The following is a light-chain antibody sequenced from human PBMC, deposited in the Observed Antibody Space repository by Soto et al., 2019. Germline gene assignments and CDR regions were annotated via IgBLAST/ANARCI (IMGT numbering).Light chain of an antibody. CDR1: QSIHTW. J-gene: IGKJ4*01. Sequence: DIQMTQSPSTLPASVGDRVTITCRASQSIHTWLAWYQQKPGKAPTLLFYKASNLEGGVPSRFRGSGSGTEFNITISSLQPDDFSTYYCQQYNSYPLTCGGGTTVEIK. CDR3: QQYNSYPLT. CDR2: KAS. V-gene: IGKV1-5*03.